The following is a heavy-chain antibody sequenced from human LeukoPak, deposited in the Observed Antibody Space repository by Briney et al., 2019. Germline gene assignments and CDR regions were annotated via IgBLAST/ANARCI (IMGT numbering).Heavy chain of an antibody. CDR2: ISGTGGTT. V-gene: IGHV3-23*01. CDR1: GFTFSSYA. Sequence: GGSLRLSCVGSGFTFSSYAMSWVRQTPGKGLEWVSVISGTGGTTYYADSVKGRFTISRDNSKNTLYLQINSLRAEDTAVYYCARALGRGYNWFDPWGQGTLVTVSS. CDR3: ARALGRGYNWFDP. J-gene: IGHJ5*02. D-gene: IGHD3-16*01.